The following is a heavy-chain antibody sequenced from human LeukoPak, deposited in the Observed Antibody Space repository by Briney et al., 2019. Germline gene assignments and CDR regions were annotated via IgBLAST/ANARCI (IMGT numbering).Heavy chain of an antibody. V-gene: IGHV3-23*01. D-gene: IGHD3-22*01. CDR2: ISGRGGNT. J-gene: IGHJ4*02. CDR3: AKDEDYYDSSGYLY. CDR1: GFSFSNYA. Sequence: PGGSLRLSCAASGFSFSNYAMSWVRQAPGKGLEWVSGISGRGGNTYYADSVKGRFTISRDNSKNTLYLQMNSLRAEDTAVYYCAKDEDYYDSSGYLYWRQGTLVTVSS.